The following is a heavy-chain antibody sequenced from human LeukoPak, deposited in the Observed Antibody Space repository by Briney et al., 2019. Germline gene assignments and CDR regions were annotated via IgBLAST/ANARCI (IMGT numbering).Heavy chain of an antibody. Sequence: SGTLSLTCTVSGGSISSYYWSWIRQPPGKGLEWIGYIYYSGSTNYNPSLKSRVTISVDTSKNQFSLKLSSVTAADTAVYHCARAGQGQWPPTHDAFDIWGQGTMVTVSS. CDR2: IYYSGST. V-gene: IGHV4-59*01. J-gene: IGHJ3*02. CDR1: GGSISSYY. D-gene: IGHD6-19*01. CDR3: ARAGQGQWPPTHDAFDI.